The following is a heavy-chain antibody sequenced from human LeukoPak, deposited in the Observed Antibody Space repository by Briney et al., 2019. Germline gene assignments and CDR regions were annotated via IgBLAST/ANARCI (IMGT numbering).Heavy chain of an antibody. Sequence: GGSLGLSCAASGFTFSSYWMPWIRQAPGKGLEWVANIKQDGSEKYYVDSVKGRFTISRDNAKNSLYLQMNSLRAEDTAVYYCARDTGGGYSCYDCWGQGTLVTVSS. CDR3: ARDTGGGYSCYDC. V-gene: IGHV3-7*01. D-gene: IGHD5-18*01. CDR1: GFTFSSYW. J-gene: IGHJ4*02. CDR2: IKQDGSEK.